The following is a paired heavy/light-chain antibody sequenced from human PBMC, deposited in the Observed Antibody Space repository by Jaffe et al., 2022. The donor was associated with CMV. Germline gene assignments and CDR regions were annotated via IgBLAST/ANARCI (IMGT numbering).Heavy chain of an antibody. CDR1: GFTFNSYW. CDR3: ARDSGERPYYDFWTDYYTGNSYDV. V-gene: IGHV3-7*03. CDR2: IKQDGSEL. Sequence: EVQLVESGGGLVQPGGSLSLSCAASGFTFNSYWMTWVRQVPVPGKGLQWVASIKQDGSELYYADSVKGRFTISRDNAKNSLFLQMNSLSPEDTAMYYCARDSGERPYYDFWTDYYTGNSYDVWGQGTMVTVSS. D-gene: IGHD3-3*01. J-gene: IGHJ3*01.
Light chain of an antibody. CDR1: QSISSNY. V-gene: IGKV3-20*01. J-gene: IGKJ4*01. CDR2: GAT. Sequence: EVVLTQSPGTLFLSPGERATLSCRASQSISSNYLAWYQQKPGQAPRLLIYGATSRATGISDRFSGSESGTDFTLTISRLEPEDSAVYYCHQYGTSRITFGGGTRVEIK. CDR3: HQYGTSRIT.